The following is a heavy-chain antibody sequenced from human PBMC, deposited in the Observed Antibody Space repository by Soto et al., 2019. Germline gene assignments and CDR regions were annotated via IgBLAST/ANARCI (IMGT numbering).Heavy chain of an antibody. J-gene: IGHJ4*02. CDR2: IIPIFGTA. CDR3: ARVWGYDSGEFYYAY. V-gene: IGHV1-69*06. CDR1: GGTFSNYA. Sequence: QVQLVQSGAEVKKPGSSVKVSCKASGGTFSNYAISWVRQAPGQGLEWMGGIIPIFGTANYAQKFKGRVTFTADKSTRTAYMELSRLRSEDTAMYYCARVWGYDSGEFYYAYWGQGTLVTVSS. D-gene: IGHD3-22*01.